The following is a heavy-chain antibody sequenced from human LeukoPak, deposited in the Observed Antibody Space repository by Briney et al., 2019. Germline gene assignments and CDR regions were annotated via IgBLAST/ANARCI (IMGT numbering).Heavy chain of an antibody. D-gene: IGHD1-26*01. Sequence: PGGSLRLSCAASGFTFSSYAMSWVRQAPGKGLEWVSAISGSGGSTYYADSVKGRFTISRDNSKNTLYLQMNSLRAEDTAVYYCAKDQYRFSRGSLADWGQGTLVTVSS. V-gene: IGHV3-23*01. CDR1: GFTFSSYA. CDR3: AKDQYRFSRGSLAD. J-gene: IGHJ4*02. CDR2: ISGSGGST.